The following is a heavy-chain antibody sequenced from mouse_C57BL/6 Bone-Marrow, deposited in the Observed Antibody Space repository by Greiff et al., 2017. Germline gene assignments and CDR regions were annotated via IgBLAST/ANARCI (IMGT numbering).Heavy chain of an antibody. CDR2: IDPETGGT. CDR3: TREYYDGY. J-gene: IGHJ2*01. Sequence: SGAELVRPGASVTLSCKASGYTFTDYEMHWVKQTPVHGLEWIGAIDPETGGTAYNQKFKGKAILTADKSSSTAYMELRSLTSEDSAVYYCTREYYDGYWGQGTTLTVFS. V-gene: IGHV1-15*01. CDR1: GYTFTDYE. D-gene: IGHD2-3*01.